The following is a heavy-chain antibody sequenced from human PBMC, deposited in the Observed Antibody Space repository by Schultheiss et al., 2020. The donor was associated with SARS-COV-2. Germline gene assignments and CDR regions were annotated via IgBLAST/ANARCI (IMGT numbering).Heavy chain of an antibody. CDR1: GFTVSSNY. D-gene: IGHD3-9*01. V-gene: IGHV3-66*01. Sequence: GGSLRLSCAASGFTVSSNYMSWVRQAPGKGLEWVSVIYSGGSTYYADSVKGRFTISRDNSKNTLYLQMSSLRAEDTAVYYCVKDPRDILTGPWFDPWGQGTLVTVSS. CDR2: IYSGGST. CDR3: VKDPRDILTGPWFDP. J-gene: IGHJ5*02.